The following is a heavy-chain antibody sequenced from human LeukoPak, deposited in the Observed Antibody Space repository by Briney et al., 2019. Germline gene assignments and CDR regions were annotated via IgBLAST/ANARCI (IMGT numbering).Heavy chain of an antibody. V-gene: IGHV3-66*01. CDR3: ARGLNAAGKIRTSDY. Sequence: PGGSLRLSCAASGFTVSSNYMSWVRQAPGKGLEWVSVIYSGGSTYYADSVKGRFTISRDNSKNTLYLQMNSLRAEDTAVYYCARGLNAAGKIRTSDYWGQGTLVTVSS. CDR2: IYSGGST. J-gene: IGHJ4*02. CDR1: GFTVSSNY. D-gene: IGHD6-13*01.